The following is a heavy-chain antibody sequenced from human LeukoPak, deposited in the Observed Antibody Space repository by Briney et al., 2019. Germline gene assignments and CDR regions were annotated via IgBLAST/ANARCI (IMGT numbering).Heavy chain of an antibody. J-gene: IGHJ4*02. Sequence: KPGMSLRLSCAASGVTLSPYGMHWVRQAPGKGLEWVGRIKGKRDGETRDYAAPVKGRFSVSRDDSKKTVYPQMDSLGTDDTAVYYCTTGAPSGTFFDFWGQGTLVTVSS. D-gene: IGHD6-13*01. CDR3: TTGAPSGTFFDF. CDR1: GVTLSPYG. CDR2: IKGKRDGETR. V-gene: IGHV3-15*01.